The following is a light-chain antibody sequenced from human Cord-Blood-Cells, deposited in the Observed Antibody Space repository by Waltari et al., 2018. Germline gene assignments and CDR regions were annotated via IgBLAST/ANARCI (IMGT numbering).Light chain of an antibody. V-gene: IGKV3-20*01. CDR1: QSVISNY. CDR3: QQYSSSPT. CDR2: GSS. J-gene: IGKJ4*01. Sequence: VLTQSPGTLSLSPGERATISCTASQSVISNYLAWYQQTPGQAHRLLIYGSSSRATGIPDRFSGSASGTDFTLTISRLEPEDFAVYYCQQYSSSPTFGRGTKVEIK.